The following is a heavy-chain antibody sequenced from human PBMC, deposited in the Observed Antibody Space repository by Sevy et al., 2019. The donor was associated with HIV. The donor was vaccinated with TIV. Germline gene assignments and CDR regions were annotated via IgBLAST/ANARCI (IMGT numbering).Heavy chain of an antibody. CDR1: GFTFSSYG. CDR2: ISYDGSNK. Sequence: GESLKISCAASGFTFSSYGMHWVRQAPGKGLEWVVVISYDGSNKYYADSVKGLFTISSDNSKNTLYLQMNSLRAEDTAVYYCAKYWVVVPAAGNYYYYDGIDVWGQGTTVTVSS. J-gene: IGHJ6*02. V-gene: IGHV3-30*18. D-gene: IGHD2-2*01. CDR3: AKYWVVVPAAGNYYYYDGIDV.